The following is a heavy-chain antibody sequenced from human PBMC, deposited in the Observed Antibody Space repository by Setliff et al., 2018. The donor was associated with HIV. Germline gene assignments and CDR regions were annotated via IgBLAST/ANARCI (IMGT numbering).Heavy chain of an antibody. D-gene: IGHD5-12*01. Sequence: SETLSLTCAVYGGAFNDYYWNWIRQPPGEGLQWIGEINHSGNINYNPSLRSRVTMSVDTSKKQFSLNVTSVTAADMAVYYCVREYSGVYPDFSFYIDVWGKGTTVTVSS. V-gene: IGHV4-34*01. J-gene: IGHJ6*03. CDR3: VREYSGVYPDFSFYIDV. CDR1: GGAFNDYY. CDR2: INHSGNI.